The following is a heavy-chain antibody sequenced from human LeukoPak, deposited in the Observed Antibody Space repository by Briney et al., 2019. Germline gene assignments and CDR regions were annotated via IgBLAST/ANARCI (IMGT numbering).Heavy chain of an antibody. J-gene: IGHJ5*02. CDR1: GFTFSSYA. CDR3: ARSHGFGELGGWFDP. Sequence: PGGSLRLSCAASGFTFSSYAMSWVRQAPGKGLEWVSAISGSGGSTYYADSVKGRFTISRDNSKNTLYLQMNSLRAEDTAVYYCARSHGFGELGGWFDPWGQGTLVTVSS. V-gene: IGHV3-23*01. D-gene: IGHD3-10*01. CDR2: ISGSGGST.